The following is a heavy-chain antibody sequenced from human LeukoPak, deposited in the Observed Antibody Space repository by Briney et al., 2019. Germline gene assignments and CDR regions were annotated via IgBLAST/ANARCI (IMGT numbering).Heavy chain of an antibody. D-gene: IGHD2-15*01. CDR3: ARDRGYCSGGSCYPKNFDY. J-gene: IGHJ4*02. CDR1: GFTFSDYY. Sequence: PGGSLRLSCAASGFTFSDYYMSGIRQAPGKGLEWVSYISSSSSYTNYADSVKGRFTISRDNAKNSPYLQMNSLRAEDTAVYYCARDRGYCSGGSCYPKNFDYWGQGTLVTVSS. V-gene: IGHV3-11*06. CDR2: ISSSSSYT.